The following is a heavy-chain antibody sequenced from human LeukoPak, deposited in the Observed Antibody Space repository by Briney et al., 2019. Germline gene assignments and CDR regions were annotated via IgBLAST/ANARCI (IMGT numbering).Heavy chain of an antibody. CDR1: GASISSGGYY. Sequence: SETLSLTCTVSGASISSGGYYWNWIRQPPGKGLEWIGEINHSGSTNYNPSLKSRVTISVDTSKNQFSLKLTSVTAADTAVYYCAKIRSRVYYYDYMDVWGEGATVTVSS. CDR3: AKIRSRVYYYDYMDV. J-gene: IGHJ6*03. V-gene: IGHV4-34*01. CDR2: INHSGST.